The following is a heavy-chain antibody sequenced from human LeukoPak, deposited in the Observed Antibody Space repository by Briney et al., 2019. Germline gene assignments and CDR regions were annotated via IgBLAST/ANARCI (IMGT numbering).Heavy chain of an antibody. J-gene: IGHJ3*02. V-gene: IGHV1-2*02. CDR3: ARPRDYGDYDAFDI. CDR1: GYTFTGYY. Sequence: ASVKVSCKASGYTFTGYYMHWVRQAPGQGLEWMRWINPNSGGTNYAQKFQGRVTMTSDTSISTAYMELSRLRFDDTAVYYCARPRDYGDYDAFDIWGQGTMVTVSS. D-gene: IGHD4-17*01. CDR2: INPNSGGT.